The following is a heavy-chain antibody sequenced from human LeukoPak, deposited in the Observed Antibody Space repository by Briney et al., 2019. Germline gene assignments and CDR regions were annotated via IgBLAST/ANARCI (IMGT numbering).Heavy chain of an antibody. CDR2: ISYDGSNK. CDR1: GFTFSSYG. Sequence: GGSLRLSCAASGFTFSSYGMHWVRQAPGKGLEWVAVISYDGSNKYYADSVKGRFTISRDNSKNTLYLQMNSLRAGDTAVYYCAKAHMDDWYYFDYWGQGALVTVSS. CDR3: AKAHMDDWYYFDY. V-gene: IGHV3-30*18. D-gene: IGHD3-9*01. J-gene: IGHJ4*02.